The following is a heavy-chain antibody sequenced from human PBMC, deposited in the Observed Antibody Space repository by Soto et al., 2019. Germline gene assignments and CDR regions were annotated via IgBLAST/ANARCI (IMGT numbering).Heavy chain of an antibody. Sequence: ASVKVSCKASVFSVDTTYCIPWLRRAPGQGLEWLGSINPTSGDTNYAQNFQGRVTMTRDNSISTAYMEVSSLTSDDTAVYYCGSPRSGPSPDVGHWGHGTVVTVSS. V-gene: IGHV1-2*02. D-gene: IGHD2-15*01. J-gene: IGHJ4*01. CDR2: INPTSGDT. CDR3: GSPRSGPSPDVGH. CDR1: VFSVDTTYC.